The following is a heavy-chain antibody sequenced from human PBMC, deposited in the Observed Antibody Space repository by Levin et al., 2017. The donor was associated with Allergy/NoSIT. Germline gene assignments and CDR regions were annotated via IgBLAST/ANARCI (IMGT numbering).Heavy chain of an antibody. CDR1: GGSISSSSYY. V-gene: IGHV4-39*01. Sequence: SQTLSLTCTVSGGSISSSSYYWGWIRQPPGKGLEWIGSIYYSGSTYYNPSLKSRVTISVDTSKNQFSLKLSSVTAADTAVYYCARHDCSSTSCSPGMDYWGQGTLVTVSS. J-gene: IGHJ4*02. CDR3: ARHDCSSTSCSPGMDY. D-gene: IGHD2-2*01. CDR2: IYYSGST.